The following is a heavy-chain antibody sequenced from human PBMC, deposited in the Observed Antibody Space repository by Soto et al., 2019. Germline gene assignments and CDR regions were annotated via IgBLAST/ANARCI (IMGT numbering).Heavy chain of an antibody. CDR3: VSVRGSGYYPYYFDY. D-gene: IGHD3-22*01. Sequence: TLSLTCTVSGGSISSYYWSWIRQPPGKGLEWIGYIYYSGSTNYNPSLKSRVTISVDTSKNKFSLKLSSVTAADTAVYYFVSVRGSGYYPYYFDYWGQGTLVTVSS. CDR2: IYYSGST. V-gene: IGHV4-59*12. J-gene: IGHJ4*02. CDR1: GGSISSYY.